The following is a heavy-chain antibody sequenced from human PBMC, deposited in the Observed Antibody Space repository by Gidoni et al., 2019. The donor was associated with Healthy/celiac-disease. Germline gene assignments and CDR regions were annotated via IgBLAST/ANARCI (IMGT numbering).Heavy chain of an antibody. D-gene: IGHD5-12*01. CDR1: GFTFSSYS. Sequence: EVQLVESGGGLVKPGGSLRLSCAASGFTFSSYSMNWVRQAPGKGLEWVSSISSSSSYIYYADSVKGRFTISRDNAKNSLYLQMNSLRAEDTAVYYCARVRYSGYDRYFDYWGQGTLVTVSS. J-gene: IGHJ4*02. CDR3: ARVRYSGYDRYFDY. CDR2: ISSSSSYI. V-gene: IGHV3-21*01.